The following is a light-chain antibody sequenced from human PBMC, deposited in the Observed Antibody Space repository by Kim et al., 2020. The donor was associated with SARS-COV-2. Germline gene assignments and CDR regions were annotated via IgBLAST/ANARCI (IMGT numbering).Light chain of an antibody. Sequence: KVTIACGGGSSYIGAGYDVHWYQQLPGTAPKLLIYGTSNRPSGVPDRFSGSKSGTSASLAITGLQAEDEADYYCQSYDSSLSGWVFGGGTQLTVL. J-gene: IGLJ3*02. CDR3: QSYDSSLSGWV. CDR1: SSYIGAGYD. V-gene: IGLV1-40*01. CDR2: GTS.